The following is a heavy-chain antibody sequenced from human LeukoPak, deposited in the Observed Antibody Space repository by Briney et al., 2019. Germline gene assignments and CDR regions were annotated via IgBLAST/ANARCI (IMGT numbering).Heavy chain of an antibody. J-gene: IGHJ4*02. D-gene: IGHD4-11*01. CDR1: GFSLSMYW. V-gene: IGHV3-7*03. CDR3: ASNYGG. CDR2: IKPDGSEK. Sequence: TGGSLRLSCAASGFSLSMYWMTWVRQAPGKGLEWVANIKPDGSEKNYVDSVKGRFTISRDNAKNSLFLQMNSLRAEDTAVYYCASNYGGWGQGTLVTVSS.